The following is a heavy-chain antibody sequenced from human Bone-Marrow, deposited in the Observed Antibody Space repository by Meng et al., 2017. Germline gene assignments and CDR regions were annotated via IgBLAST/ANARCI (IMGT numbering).Heavy chain of an antibody. V-gene: IGHV4-4*02. D-gene: IGHD3-22*01. CDR1: GGFISSRSW. CDR3: ARATYYYDSSRRNMRDLPFDY. J-gene: IGHJ4*02. Sequence: GLGTPLGVSSPTSSVSGGFISSRSWWSWVRQPPGKGLEWIGESYHSGSTNYNPSLKSRVTISVDKSKNQFSLKLSSVTAADTAVYYCARATYYYDSSRRNMRDLPFDYWGQGTLVTVSS. CDR2: SYHSGST.